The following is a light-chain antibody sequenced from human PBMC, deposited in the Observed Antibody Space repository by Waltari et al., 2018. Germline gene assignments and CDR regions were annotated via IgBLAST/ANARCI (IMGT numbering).Light chain of an antibody. Sequence: DIQLTQAPPSLSASVGGRVTITCRTSQTINNFLNWYQHKPGKAPELLIYAASTLQSGVPSRFSGGGSGADFTLTISSLQPEDSATYYCQQGDSAPFTFGQGTKLEIK. J-gene: IGKJ2*01. CDR1: QTINNF. CDR3: QQGDSAPFT. CDR2: AAS. V-gene: IGKV1-39*01.